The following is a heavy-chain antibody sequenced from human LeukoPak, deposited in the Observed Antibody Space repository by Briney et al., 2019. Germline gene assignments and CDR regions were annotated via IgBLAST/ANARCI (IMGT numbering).Heavy chain of an antibody. CDR2: IIPIFGTA. Sequence: SVKVSCKASGGTFSSYAISWVRQAPGQGLEWMGGIIPIFGTANYAQKFQGRVTITADESTSPAYMELSSLRSEDTAVYYCATTHDDFWSGYYTYYYYYMDVWGKGTTVTVSS. V-gene: IGHV1-69*13. CDR1: GGTFSSYA. CDR3: ATTHDDFWSGYYTYYYYYMDV. D-gene: IGHD3-3*01. J-gene: IGHJ6*03.